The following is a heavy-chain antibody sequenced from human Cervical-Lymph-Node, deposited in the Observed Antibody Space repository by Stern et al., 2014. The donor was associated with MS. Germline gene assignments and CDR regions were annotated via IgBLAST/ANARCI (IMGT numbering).Heavy chain of an antibody. CDR3: ARLATAMPSGLPTDAFDI. CDR1: GFSLSTSGMC. Sequence: QVTLRESGPALVKPTQTLTLTCTFSGFSLSTSGMCVSWIRQPPGKALEWLALIDWDDDKYYSTSLKPRLTISKDTSKIQVVLTMTNMDPVDTATYYCARLATAMPSGLPTDAFDIWGQGTMVTVSS. V-gene: IGHV2-70*01. CDR2: IDWDDDK. D-gene: IGHD5-18*01. J-gene: IGHJ3*02.